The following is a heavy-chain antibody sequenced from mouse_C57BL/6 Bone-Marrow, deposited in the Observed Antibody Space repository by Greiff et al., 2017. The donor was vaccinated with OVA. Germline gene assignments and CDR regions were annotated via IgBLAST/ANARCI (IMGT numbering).Heavy chain of an antibody. CDR1: GYTFTDYE. V-gene: IGHV1-15*01. J-gene: IGHJ2*01. Sequence: QVQLKESGAELVRPGASVTLSCKASGYTFTDYEMHWVKQTPVHGLEWIGAIDPETGGTAYNQKFKGKAILTADKSSSTAYMELRSLTSEDSAVYYCTLYSPYYYDSRYRSYYFDYWGQGTTLTVSS. D-gene: IGHD1-1*01. CDR3: TLYSPYYYDSRYRSYYFDY. CDR2: IDPETGGT.